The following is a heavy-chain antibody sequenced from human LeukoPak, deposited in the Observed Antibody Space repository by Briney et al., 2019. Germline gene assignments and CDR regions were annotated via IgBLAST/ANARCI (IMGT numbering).Heavy chain of an antibody. D-gene: IGHD3-3*01. V-gene: IGHV1-18*01. J-gene: IGHJ5*02. Sequence: ASVKVSCKASGYTFTRYGISWVRQAPGQGLEWMGWISAYNGNTNYAQKLQGRVTMTTDTSTSTAYMELRSLRSDDTAVYYCARGFIITIFGVVTTQNWFDPWGQGTLVTVSS. CDR2: ISAYNGNT. CDR3: ARGFIITIFGVVTTQNWFDP. CDR1: GYTFTRYG.